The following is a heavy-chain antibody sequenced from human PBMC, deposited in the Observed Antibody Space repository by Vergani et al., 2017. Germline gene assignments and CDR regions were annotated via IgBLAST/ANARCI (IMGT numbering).Heavy chain of an antibody. D-gene: IGHD2-8*01. Sequence: QVQLQESGPGLVKPSQTLSLTCTVSGGSISSGGYYWSWIRQHPGKGLEWIGYIYYSGSTYYNPSLKSRVTISVDTSKNQFSLKLSSVTAADTAVYYCARGRRIVLMVYAIRSAAFDYWGQGTLVTVSS. CDR3: ARGRRIVLMVYAIRSAAFDY. CDR1: GGSISSGGYY. V-gene: IGHV4-31*03. CDR2: IYYSGST. J-gene: IGHJ4*02.